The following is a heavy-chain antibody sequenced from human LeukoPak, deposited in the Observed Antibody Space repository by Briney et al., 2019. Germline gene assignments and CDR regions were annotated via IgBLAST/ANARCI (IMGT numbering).Heavy chain of an antibody. Sequence: ASVKVSCKASGGTFSSYAISWVRQAPGQGLEWMGRIIPIFGTANYAQKFQGRVTNTTDESTSTAYMELSSLRSEDTAVYYCAREGPYYDFWSGYHDAFDIWGQGTMVTVSS. D-gene: IGHD3-3*01. CDR2: IIPIFGTA. CDR3: AREGPYYDFWSGYHDAFDI. CDR1: GGTFSSYA. V-gene: IGHV1-69*05. J-gene: IGHJ3*02.